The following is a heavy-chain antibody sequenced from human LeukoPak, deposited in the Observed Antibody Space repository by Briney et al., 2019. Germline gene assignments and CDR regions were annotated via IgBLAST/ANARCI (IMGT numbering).Heavy chain of an antibody. J-gene: IGHJ4*02. D-gene: IGHD3-22*01. CDR1: GFTFSSYS. CDR3: ARDGIYYYDSSGYSAPTSSDY. CDR2: ISSSSSYI. Sequence: GGSLRLSCAASGFTFSSYSMNWVRQAPGKGLEWVSSISSSSSYIYYADSVKGRFTISRDNAKNSLYLQMNSLRAEDTAVYYCARDGIYYYDSSGYSAPTSSDYWGQGTLVTVSS. V-gene: IGHV3-21*01.